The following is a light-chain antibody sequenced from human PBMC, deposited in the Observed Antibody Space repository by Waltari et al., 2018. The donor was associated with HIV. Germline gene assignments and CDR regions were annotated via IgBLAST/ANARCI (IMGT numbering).Light chain of an antibody. CDR2: GKD. CDR1: SLRRYS. V-gene: IGLV3-19*01. J-gene: IGLJ1*01. Sequence: SSDLTQDPAVSVALGQTVRIPCQGASLRRYSANCYQQKPGQAPVVVMYGKDNRPSGIPDRFSGSSSGNAGSLTITGAQAEDDAVYYCDSRDTNDKHHVFGTGTKVTV. CDR3: DSRDTNDKHHV.